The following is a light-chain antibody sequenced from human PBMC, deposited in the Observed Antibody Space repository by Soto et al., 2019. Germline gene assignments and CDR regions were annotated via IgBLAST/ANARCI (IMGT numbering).Light chain of an antibody. Sequence: QAVVTQSPSASASLGASVKLTCTLSSGHSNYAIAWHQQQPEKGPRYLMKLNSDGTHSKGDGIPDRFSGSSSGAERYLSISGLQSEDEADYYCQTWGTGIQVFGGGTKVTVL. CDR2: LNSDGTH. J-gene: IGLJ2*01. CDR3: QTWGTGIQV. V-gene: IGLV4-69*01. CDR1: SGHSNYA.